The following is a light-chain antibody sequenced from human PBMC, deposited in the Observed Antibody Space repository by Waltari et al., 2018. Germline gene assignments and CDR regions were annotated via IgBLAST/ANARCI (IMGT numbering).Light chain of an antibody. V-gene: IGKV4-1*01. CDR2: WAS. Sequence: DIVLTQSPDSLAVFLGERATINCKSSQSILYSSNNKNYLAWHQQKSGQPPKLLIYWASTRESGVPDRFSGSGSGTDFTLTISSLQAEDVAVYYCQQYYSTPWTFGQGTKVEIK. J-gene: IGKJ1*01. CDR3: QQYYSTPWT. CDR1: QSILYSSNNKNY.